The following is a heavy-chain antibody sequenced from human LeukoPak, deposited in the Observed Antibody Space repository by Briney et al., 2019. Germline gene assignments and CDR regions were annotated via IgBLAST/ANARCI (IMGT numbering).Heavy chain of an antibody. D-gene: IGHD4-23*01. J-gene: IGHJ6*02. Sequence: SETLSLTCAVYGGYFSGYYWSWIRQPPGKGLEWFGEINHSGSTNYNPSLKSRVHISLDTSKNEFSMKLSSVTAADTAVYYCARQTDDYGGNYGMDVWGQGTTVTVSS. CDR1: GGYFSGYY. V-gene: IGHV4-34*01. CDR3: ARQTDDYGGNYGMDV. CDR2: INHSGST.